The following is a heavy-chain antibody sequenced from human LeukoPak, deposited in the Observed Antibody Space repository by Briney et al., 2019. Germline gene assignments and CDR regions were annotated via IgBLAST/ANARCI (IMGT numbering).Heavy chain of an antibody. CDR1: GYTFTGYY. CDR2: INPNSGGT. J-gene: IGHJ1*01. D-gene: IGHD1-26*01. Sequence: ASLKVSCKASGYTFTGYYLHWVRQAPGQGLDWMGWINPNSGGTTYAQNFKGRVTMTWDTSISTAYMELSRLRSDDTAVYYCAREWELLRKYLYHWGQGTLVTVSS. V-gene: IGHV1-2*02. CDR3: AREWELLRKYLYH.